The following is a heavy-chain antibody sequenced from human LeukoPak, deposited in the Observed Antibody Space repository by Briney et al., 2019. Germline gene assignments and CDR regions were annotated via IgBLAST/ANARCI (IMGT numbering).Heavy chain of an antibody. Sequence: GGSLRLSCVASGFTFSSYSMNWVRQAPGKGLEWVSSISSSSSYISYADSVKGRFTISRDNAKNSLYLQMNSLRAEDTALYYCAKDTGTAMAYYFDYWGQGTLVTVSS. CDR1: GFTFSSYS. D-gene: IGHD5-18*01. J-gene: IGHJ4*02. V-gene: IGHV3-21*04. CDR3: AKDTGTAMAYYFDY. CDR2: ISSSSSYI.